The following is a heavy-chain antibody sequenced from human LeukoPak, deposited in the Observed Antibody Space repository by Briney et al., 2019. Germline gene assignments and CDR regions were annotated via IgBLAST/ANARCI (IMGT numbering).Heavy chain of an antibody. Sequence: GGSLRLSCVASGFTFEIFAMTWVRQAPGKGLEWVASVGSPGETYYAESVRGRFSVSRDNSQNTLYLQLNSLTAEDTAVYYCTKDATPGNSVWDYFSWWGQGTLVTVSS. CDR1: GFTFEIFA. CDR3: TKDATPGNSVWDYFSW. CDR2: VGSPGET. D-gene: IGHD3-16*01. J-gene: IGHJ4*02. V-gene: IGHV3-23*01.